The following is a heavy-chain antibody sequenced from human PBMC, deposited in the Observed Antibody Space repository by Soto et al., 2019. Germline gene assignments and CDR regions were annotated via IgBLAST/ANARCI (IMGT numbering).Heavy chain of an antibody. Sequence: ASETLSLTCAVSGGSISSSNWWSWVRQPPGKGLEWIGEIYHSGSTNYNPSLKSRVTISVDKSKNQFSLKLSSVTAADTAVYYCASRIYYYYGMDVWGQGTTVTDSS. D-gene: IGHD3-3*02. V-gene: IGHV4-4*02. CDR1: GGSISSSNW. CDR3: ASRIYYYYGMDV. J-gene: IGHJ6*02. CDR2: IYHSGST.